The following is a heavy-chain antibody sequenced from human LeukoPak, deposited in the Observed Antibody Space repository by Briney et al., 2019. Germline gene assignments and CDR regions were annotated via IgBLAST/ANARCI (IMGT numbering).Heavy chain of an antibody. CDR3: ARVGGSPYCGGDCYSLWFDP. V-gene: IGHV4-31*03. CDR2: IYYSGST. Sequence: SETLSLTCTVSGGSISSGGYYWSWIRQHPGKGLEWIGYIYYSGSTYYNPSLKSRVTILVDTSKNQFSLKLSSVTAADTAVYYCARVGGSPYCGGDCYSLWFDPWGQGTLVTVSS. J-gene: IGHJ5*02. D-gene: IGHD2-21*02. CDR1: GGSISSGGYY.